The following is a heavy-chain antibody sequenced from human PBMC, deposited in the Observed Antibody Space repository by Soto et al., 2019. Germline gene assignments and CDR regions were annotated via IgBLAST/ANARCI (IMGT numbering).Heavy chain of an antibody. J-gene: IGHJ4*02. V-gene: IGHV3-23*01. CDR2: ISVSGDST. Sequence: EVQLLESGGGLVQPGGSLRLSCAASGFTFSSYAMSWVRQAPGKGLEWVSGISVSGDSTYYAGSVKGRFTISRDNSKSTLYLQMNSLRAEDTAVYYCAKIFRYGDPAYWGQGALVSVSS. CDR3: AKIFRYGDPAY. D-gene: IGHD2-21*02. CDR1: GFTFSSYA.